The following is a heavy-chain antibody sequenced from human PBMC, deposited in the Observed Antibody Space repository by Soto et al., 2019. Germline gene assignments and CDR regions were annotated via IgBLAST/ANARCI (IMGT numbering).Heavy chain of an antibody. CDR2: IYYSGST. D-gene: IGHD4-17*01. Sequence: SETLSLTCTVSGGSISSGGYYWSWIRQHPGKGLEWIGYIYYSGSTYYNPSLKSRVTISVDTSKNQFSLKLSSVAAADTAVYYCARDGTTVPTFLRPLVYWGQGNLVTVSA. J-gene: IGHJ4*02. CDR3: ARDGTTVPTFLRPLVY. V-gene: IGHV4-31*03. CDR1: GGSISSGGYY.